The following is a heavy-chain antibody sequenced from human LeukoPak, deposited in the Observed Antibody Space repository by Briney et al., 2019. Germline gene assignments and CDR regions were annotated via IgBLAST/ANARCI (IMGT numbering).Heavy chain of an antibody. CDR3: YFYDSSGPKDY. V-gene: IGHV4-4*02. D-gene: IGHD3-22*01. CDR2: IYHSGST. CDR1: GGSISSSNW. J-gene: IGHJ4*02. Sequence: NPSETLSLTCTVSGGSISSSNWWSWVRQPPGKGLEWIGEIYHSGSTNYNPSLKSRVTISVDKSKNQFSLKLSSVTAADTAVYYCYFYDSSGPKDYWGQGTLVTVSS.